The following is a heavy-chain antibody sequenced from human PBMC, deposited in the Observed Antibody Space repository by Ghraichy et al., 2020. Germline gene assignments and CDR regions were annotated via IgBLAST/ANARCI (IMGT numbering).Heavy chain of an antibody. CDR1: GGSFSGYY. Sequence: SQTLSLTCAVYGGSFSGYYWSWIRQPPGKGLEWIGEINHSGSTNYNPSLKSRVTISVDTSKNQFSLKLSSVTAADTAVYYCARVRVRSYGSGSYYTKNLYYFDYWGQGTLVTVSS. CDR3: ARVRVRSYGSGSYYTKNLYYFDY. J-gene: IGHJ4*02. D-gene: IGHD3-10*01. V-gene: IGHV4-34*01. CDR2: INHSGST.